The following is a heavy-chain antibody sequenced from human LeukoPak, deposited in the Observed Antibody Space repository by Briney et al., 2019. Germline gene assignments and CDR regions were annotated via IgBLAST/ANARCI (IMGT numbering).Heavy chain of an antibody. CDR2: TSYDGSNQ. Sequence: PGGSLRLSCAASGFTSSAYWMTWVRQAPGKGLEWVAVTSYDGSNQYYADSVKGRFTISRDNSKNTLYLQMNSLRAEDTAVYYCARDQGDYGDFQNKYYFDYWGQGTLVTVSS. CDR1: GFTSSAYW. V-gene: IGHV3-30*03. D-gene: IGHD4-17*01. CDR3: ARDQGDYGDFQNKYYFDY. J-gene: IGHJ4*02.